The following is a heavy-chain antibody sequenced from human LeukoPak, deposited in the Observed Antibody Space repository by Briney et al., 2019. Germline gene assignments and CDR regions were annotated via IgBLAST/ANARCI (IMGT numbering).Heavy chain of an antibody. CDR2: IYYSGST. Sequence: TSETLSLTCTVSGGSISSSSYYWGWIRQPPGKGLEWIGSIYYSGSTYYNPSLKSRVTISVDTSKNQFSLKLSSVTAADTAVYYCARPMYGSARSYFDYWGQGTLVTVSS. CDR1: GGSISSSSYY. J-gene: IGHJ4*02. V-gene: IGHV4-39*01. CDR3: ARPMYGSARSYFDY. D-gene: IGHD3-10*01.